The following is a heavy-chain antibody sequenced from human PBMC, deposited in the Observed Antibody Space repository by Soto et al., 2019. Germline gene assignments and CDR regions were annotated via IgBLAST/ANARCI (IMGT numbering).Heavy chain of an antibody. CDR3: ARDRRVGAYFDY. Sequence: SETLSLTCAVYGGSFSGYYWSWIRQPPGKGLEWIGEINHSGSTNYNPSLKSRVTISVDTSKNQFSLKLSSVTAADTAVYYCARDRRVGAYFDYWGQGTLVTVCS. V-gene: IGHV4-34*01. D-gene: IGHD1-26*01. J-gene: IGHJ4*02. CDR2: INHSGST. CDR1: GGSFSGYY.